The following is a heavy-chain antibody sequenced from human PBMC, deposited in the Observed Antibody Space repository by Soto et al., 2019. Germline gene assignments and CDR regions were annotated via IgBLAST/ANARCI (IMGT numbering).Heavy chain of an antibody. CDR3: FTGGYVLGLDY. J-gene: IGHJ4*02. D-gene: IGHD3-10*02. CDR2: IKSGTP. V-gene: IGHV3-15*07. CDR1: GITLSDAR. Sequence: EVQLVESGGDLVKPGGSLKLSCAASGITLSDARMNWVRQGPGKGLEWVGRIKSGTPDYAVPVKGRFTISRDDSKNQLFLQMNNLPTGDTAVYYFFTGGYVLGLDYWGQGTQVTVSS.